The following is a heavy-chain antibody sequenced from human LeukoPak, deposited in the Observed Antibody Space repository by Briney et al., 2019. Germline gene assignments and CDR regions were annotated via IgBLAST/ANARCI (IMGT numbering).Heavy chain of an antibody. CDR2: IYSSGST. J-gene: IGHJ2*01. V-gene: IGHV4-31*03. CDR3: ARGKKYYGDPQYFDL. Sequence: SETLSLTCTVSGGSISSGGYYWSWVRQHPGKGLEWIGNIYSSGSTYYNPSLKSRLTISVDTSKNQFSLQLSSVTAADTAVYYCARGKKYYGDPQYFDLWGRGTLVIVPS. CDR1: GGSISSGGYY. D-gene: IGHD3-16*01.